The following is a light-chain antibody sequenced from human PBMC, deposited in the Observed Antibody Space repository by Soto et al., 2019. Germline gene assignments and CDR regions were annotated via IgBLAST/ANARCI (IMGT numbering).Light chain of an antibody. CDR2: KAS. Sequence: DIQMTQSPSTLSGSVGDSVTITCRASQSVSSWLAWYQQRPGKAPKLLIHKASRLESGVSSRFRGSGSGTEFTLTISSLQPDDFATYYCQEYQTWTFGHGTKVEIK. J-gene: IGKJ1*01. CDR3: QEYQTWT. CDR1: QSVSSW. V-gene: IGKV1-5*03.